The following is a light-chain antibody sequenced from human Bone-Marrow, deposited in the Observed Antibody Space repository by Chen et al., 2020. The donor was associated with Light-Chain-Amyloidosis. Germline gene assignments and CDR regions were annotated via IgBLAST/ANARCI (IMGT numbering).Light chain of an antibody. J-gene: IGKJ4*01. Sequence: EIVLTQSPATLSLSPGERATLSCRASQSVSSYLAWYQQKPGQAPRLLIYDASNRATGIPARFSGSGSVTDFTLTISSLEPEDFAVYYWQQRSNWPPLTFGGGTKVEIK. CDR1: QSVSSY. V-gene: IGKV3-11*01. CDR2: DAS. CDR3: QQRSNWPPLT.